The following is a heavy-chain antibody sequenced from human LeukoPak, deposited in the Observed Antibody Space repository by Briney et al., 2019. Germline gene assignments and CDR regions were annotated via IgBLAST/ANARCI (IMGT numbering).Heavy chain of an antibody. J-gene: IGHJ4*02. CDR2: MYYSGST. V-gene: IGHV4-30-4*01. Sequence: SETLSLTCTVSGGSISSGDYYWSWIRQPPGKGLEWIGYMYYSGSTNYNPSLKSRVTISVDTSKNQFSLKLSSVTAADTAVYYCARGLDWNYTRPLFYFDYWGQGTLVTVSS. CDR1: GGSISSGDYY. D-gene: IGHD1-7*01. CDR3: ARGLDWNYTRPLFYFDY.